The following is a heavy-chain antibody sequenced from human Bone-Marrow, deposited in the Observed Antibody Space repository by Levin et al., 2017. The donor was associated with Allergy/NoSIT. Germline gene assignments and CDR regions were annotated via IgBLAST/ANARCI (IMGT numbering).Heavy chain of an antibody. J-gene: IGHJ6*02. D-gene: IGHD1-26*01. CDR1: GFTFSSYA. V-gene: IGHV3-30*18. CDR2: ISYNGENK. CDR3: AKVLHQWEPLGPYYYGLDV. Sequence: GGSLRLSCAASGFTFSSYAFNWVRQAPGKGLEWVAVISYNGENKNYADSVKGRFTISRDNRKNTLYLQMNSLRGEDTAVYYCAKVLHQWEPLGPYYYGLDVWGRGTTVTVSS.